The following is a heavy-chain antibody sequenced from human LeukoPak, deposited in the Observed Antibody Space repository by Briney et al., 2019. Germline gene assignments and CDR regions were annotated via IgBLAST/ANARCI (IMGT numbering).Heavy chain of an antibody. D-gene: IGHD2-15*01. J-gene: IGHJ4*02. V-gene: IGHV1-8*01. CDR2: VNPNSGHT. Sequence: GASVKVSCKASGYTFTSYDINWVRQATGQGLAWMGWVNPNSGHTGYAQKFQGGVTMTRNTSISTAYMDLSSLRSEDTAVYYCARGAPGSYCSGGSCPYFDYWGQGTLVSVSS. CDR3: ARGAPGSYCSGGSCPYFDY. CDR1: GYTFTSYD.